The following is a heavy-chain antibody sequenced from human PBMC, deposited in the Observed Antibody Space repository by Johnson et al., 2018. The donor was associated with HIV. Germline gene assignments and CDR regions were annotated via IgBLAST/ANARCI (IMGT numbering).Heavy chain of an antibody. CDR1: GFTVSSNY. J-gene: IGHJ3*02. CDR2: IYSGGST. V-gene: IGHV3-53*01. Sequence: VQLVESGGGLIQPGGSLRLSCAASGFTVSSNYMSWVRQAPGKGLEWVSVIYSGGSTYYADSVKGRFTISSDNAKNSLYLQMNSLRAEDTAVYYCAGDMGTHAFDIWGQGTMVTVSS. CDR3: AGDMGTHAFDI. D-gene: IGHD7-27*01.